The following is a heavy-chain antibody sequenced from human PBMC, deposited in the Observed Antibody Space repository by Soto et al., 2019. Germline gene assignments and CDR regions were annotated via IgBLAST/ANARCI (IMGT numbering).Heavy chain of an antibody. D-gene: IGHD3-3*01. CDR3: ARDGRAFSIFGETMDG. V-gene: IGHV1-18*01. CDR1: GYTFTNYA. Sequence: ASVKVSCKTSGYTFTNYAINWVRQAPGQGLQWMGWISAYSGDTKYAQRFQDRLTVTTDPSTTTAYMELRSLRSDDTAVYYCARDGRAFSIFGETMDGWGQGTTVTVSS. CDR2: ISAYSGDT. J-gene: IGHJ6*02.